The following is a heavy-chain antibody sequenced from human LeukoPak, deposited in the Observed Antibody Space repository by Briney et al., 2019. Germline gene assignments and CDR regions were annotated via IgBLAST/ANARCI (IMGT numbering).Heavy chain of an antibody. V-gene: IGHV4-39*01. J-gene: IGHJ4*02. CDR3: ARQRYDSTCGY. CDR2: IYYSGST. D-gene: IGHD3-22*01. Sequence: PSETLSLTCTVSGGSTSSSSYYWGWIRQPPGKGLEWIGSIYYSGSTYYNPSLKSRVTISVGTSKNQFSLKLSSVTAADTAVYYCARQRYDSTCGYWGQGTLVTVSS. CDR1: GGSTSSSSYY.